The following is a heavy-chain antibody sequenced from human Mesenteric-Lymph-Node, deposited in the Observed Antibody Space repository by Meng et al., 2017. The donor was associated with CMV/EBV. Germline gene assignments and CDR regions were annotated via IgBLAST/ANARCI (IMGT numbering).Heavy chain of an antibody. V-gene: IGHV3-21*01. D-gene: IGHD5-12*01. CDR2: ISSSSSYI. CDR1: GFTFSNYC. Sequence: GESLKISCAASGFTFSNYCMNWVRQAPGKGLEWVSSISSSSSYIYYADSVKGRFTIPRDNAKNSLYLKMNSPRAEDTAVYYCARERYSLYYGMDVWGQGTTVTVSS. CDR3: ARERYSLYYGMDV. J-gene: IGHJ6*02.